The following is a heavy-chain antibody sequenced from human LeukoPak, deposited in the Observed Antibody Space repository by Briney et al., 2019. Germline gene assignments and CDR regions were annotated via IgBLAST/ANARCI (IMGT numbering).Heavy chain of an antibody. D-gene: IGHD3-10*01. V-gene: IGHV1-46*01. J-gene: IGHJ4*02. CDR2: INPTGGSA. CDR3: ARDYHGSGSLTTFDY. CDR1: GYTFTSFY. Sequence: GALVKVSCKASGYTFTSFYMHWVRQAPGQGLEWLGIINPTGGSASSAQKFQGRVTLTRDTSTSTVYMELSSLRSEDTAVYYCARDYHGSGSLTTFDYWGQGTLVTVSS.